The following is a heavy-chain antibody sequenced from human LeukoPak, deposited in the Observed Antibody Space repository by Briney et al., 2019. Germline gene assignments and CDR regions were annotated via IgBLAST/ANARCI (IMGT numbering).Heavy chain of an antibody. Sequence: KPSETLSLTCTVSGGSISSSSYYWGWIRQPPGKGLEWIGSIYYSGSTYYNPSLKSRVTISVDTSKNQFSLKLSSVTAADTAVYYCARHGRSRYYDILTGYYKAGVRGAFDIWGQGTMVTVSS. J-gene: IGHJ3*02. V-gene: IGHV4-39*01. CDR2: IYYSGST. CDR3: ARHGRSRYYDILTGYYKAGVRGAFDI. D-gene: IGHD3-9*01. CDR1: GGSISSSSYY.